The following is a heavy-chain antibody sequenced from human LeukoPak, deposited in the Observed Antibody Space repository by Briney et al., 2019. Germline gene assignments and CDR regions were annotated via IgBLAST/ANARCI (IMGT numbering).Heavy chain of an antibody. J-gene: IGHJ6*03. CDR2: ISYDGSNK. V-gene: IGHV3-30*18. D-gene: IGHD6-13*01. CDR3: AKEGLLPRRSSWYALRRYYYMDV. CDR1: GFTFSSYG. Sequence: PGRSLRLACAASGFTFSSYGMHWVRQAPGKGLEWVAVISYDGSNKYYADSVKGRFTISRDNSKNTLYLQMNSLRAEDTAVYYCAKEGLLPRRSSWYALRRYYYMDVWGKGTTVTVSS.